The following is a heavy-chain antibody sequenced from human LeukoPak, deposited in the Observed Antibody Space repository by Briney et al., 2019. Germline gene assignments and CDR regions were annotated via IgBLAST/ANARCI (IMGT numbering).Heavy chain of an antibody. CDR3: ARRLYNWFDP. V-gene: IGHV4-39*07. Sequence: PSETLSLTCTVSGGSISSSSYYWGWIRQPPGKGLEWIGSINYSGSTYYNPSLKSRVTISVDRSKNQFSLKLSSVAAADTAVYYCARRLYNWFDPWGQGTLVTVSS. J-gene: IGHJ5*02. CDR1: GGSISSSSYY. CDR2: INYSGST.